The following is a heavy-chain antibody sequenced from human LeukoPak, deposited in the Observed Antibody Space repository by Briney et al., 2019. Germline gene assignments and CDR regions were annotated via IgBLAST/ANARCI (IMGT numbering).Heavy chain of an antibody. CDR2: INSDGSST. CDR3: VRESSLKY. V-gene: IGHV3-74*01. J-gene: IGHJ4*02. Sequence: GGSLRLSCAASGFTFRNYWMHWVRQAAGKGLVWVSRINSDGSSTTYADSVKGRLTISRDNAKNTLYLQMSSLRAEDTAVYYCVRESSLKYWGQGTLVTVSS. D-gene: IGHD6-19*01. CDR1: GFTFRNYW.